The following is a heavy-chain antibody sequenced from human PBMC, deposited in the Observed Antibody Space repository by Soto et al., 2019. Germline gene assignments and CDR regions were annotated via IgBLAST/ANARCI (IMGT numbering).Heavy chain of an antibody. Sequence: QVQLVESGGGVVQPVRSLRLSCAASGFSFSSYGMHWVRQAPGKGLEWVAVIWYDGSNKYYADSVKGRFTISRDNSKNTLYLQMNSLRAEDTAVYYCARDAIAGQSYFDYWGQGTLVTVSS. CDR1: GFSFSSYG. J-gene: IGHJ4*02. CDR3: ARDAIAGQSYFDY. V-gene: IGHV3-33*01. D-gene: IGHD6-13*01. CDR2: IWYDGSNK.